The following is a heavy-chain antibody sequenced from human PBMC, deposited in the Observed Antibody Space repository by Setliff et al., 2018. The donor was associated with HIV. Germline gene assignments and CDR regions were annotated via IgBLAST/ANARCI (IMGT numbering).Heavy chain of an antibody. Sequence: ASVKVSCKASGYTFTNYYMHWVRQAPGQGLEWMGVINPSSGGTHYAQKFQGRVTMARDTSTTTVYMDLSSLTSEDTAVYFCVRDRGDATISSWGHYFDYWGPGTQVTVSS. CDR3: VRDRGDATISSWGHYFDY. CDR2: INPSSGGT. J-gene: IGHJ4*02. V-gene: IGHV1-46*01. D-gene: IGHD5-12*01. CDR1: GYTFTNYY.